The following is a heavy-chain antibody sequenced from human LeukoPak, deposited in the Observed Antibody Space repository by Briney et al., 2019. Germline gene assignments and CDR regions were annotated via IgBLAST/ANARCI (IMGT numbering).Heavy chain of an antibody. CDR2: ISGSGDST. CDR1: GFTFSSYA. CDR3: ARVTSYGLNSHFDY. D-gene: IGHD5-18*01. V-gene: IGHV3-23*01. J-gene: IGHJ4*02. Sequence: GGSLRLSCAASGFTFSSYAMSWVRQAPGKGLEWVSVISGSGDSTDYADSVKGRFTISRDNSKNTLYLQTNSLRAEDTAVYYCARVTSYGLNSHFDYWGQGTLVTVSS.